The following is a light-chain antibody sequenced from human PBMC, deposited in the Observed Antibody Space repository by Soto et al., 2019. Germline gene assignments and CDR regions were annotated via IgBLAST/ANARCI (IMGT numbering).Light chain of an antibody. CDR2: DVS. V-gene: IGLV2-14*01. J-gene: IGLJ1*01. CDR3: SSYTSSSPYV. Sequence: QSALTQPASVSGTPGQSITISCTGTSSDVGGYNYVSWYQQHPGKAPKLMIYDVSNRPSGVSNRFSGSKSGNTASLTISGLQAEDEAHYYCSSYTSSSPYVFGTGTKLTVL. CDR1: SSDVGGYNY.